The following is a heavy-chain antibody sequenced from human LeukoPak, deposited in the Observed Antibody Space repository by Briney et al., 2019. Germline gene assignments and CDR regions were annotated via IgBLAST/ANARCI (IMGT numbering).Heavy chain of an antibody. CDR3: ARLERHNGIAARRGAFDI. V-gene: IGHV5-51*01. Sequence: GESLKISCKGSGYSFTCYWIGWVRQMPGKGLEWMGIIYPGDSDTRYSPSFQGQVTISAVKSISTAYLQWSSLKASDTAMYYCARLERHNGIAARRGAFDIWGQGTMVTVSS. CDR1: GYSFTCYW. J-gene: IGHJ3*02. D-gene: IGHD6-6*01. CDR2: IYPGDSDT.